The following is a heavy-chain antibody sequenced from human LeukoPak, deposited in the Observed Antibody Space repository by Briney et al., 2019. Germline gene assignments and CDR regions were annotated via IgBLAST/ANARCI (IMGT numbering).Heavy chain of an antibody. J-gene: IGHJ3*02. CDR1: GYTFTSYG. V-gene: IGHV1-18*01. CDR2: ISAYNGNT. CDR3: ARGQYVLLWFGDDMGAFDI. Sequence: ASVKVSCKASGYTFTSYGISWVRQAPGQGLEWMGWISAYNGNTNYAQKLQGRVTMTTDTSTSTAYMELRSLRSDGTAVYYCARGQYVLLWFGDDMGAFDIWGQGTMVTVSS. D-gene: IGHD3-10*01.